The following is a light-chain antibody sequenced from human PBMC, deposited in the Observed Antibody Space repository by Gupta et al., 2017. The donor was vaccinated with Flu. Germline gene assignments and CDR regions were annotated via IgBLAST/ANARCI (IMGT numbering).Light chain of an antibody. CDR2: GAS. V-gene: IGKV3-15*01. CDR3: QQYNNWPET. Sequence: PATLSVSPGERATLSCRASQSVSSNLAWYQQKPGQAPRLLIYGASTRATGIPARFSGSGSGTEFTLTISSLQSEDFAVYYCQQYNNWPETFGQWTKVEIK. CDR1: QSVSSN. J-gene: IGKJ1*01.